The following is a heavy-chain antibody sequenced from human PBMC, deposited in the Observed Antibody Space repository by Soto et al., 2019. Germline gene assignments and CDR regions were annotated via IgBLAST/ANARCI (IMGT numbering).Heavy chain of an antibody. Sequence: QVQLVQSGAEVKKPGASVKVSCKASGYTFTNYYIHWIRQAPGQGLEWMGIFDPSSDGTHSAQRFKGSVNMASDTSTGTVFMELSSLTSDDTAVYCCAREHRGFDYWGQGTLVTVSS. CDR1: GYTFTNYY. CDR2: FDPSSDGT. V-gene: IGHV1-46*01. CDR3: AREHRGFDY. J-gene: IGHJ4*02.